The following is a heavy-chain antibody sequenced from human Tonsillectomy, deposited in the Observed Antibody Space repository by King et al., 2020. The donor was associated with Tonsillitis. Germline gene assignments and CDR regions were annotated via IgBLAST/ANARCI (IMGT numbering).Heavy chain of an antibody. CDR2: IYPGDSDT. CDR3: ARXKAGRXGXXAFXX. D-gene: IGHD6-13*01. V-gene: IGHV5-51*01. Sequence: VQLVQSGAEVKKPGESLKISCKGSGYSLTSYWIGWVRQMPGKGLEWMGIIYPGDSDTRYSPSFQGKVTVSADKSNSPAYLPWSSLKASDTAIYYCARXKAGRXGXXAFXXXGQXXXVT. CDR1: GYSLTSYW. J-gene: IGHJ3*01.